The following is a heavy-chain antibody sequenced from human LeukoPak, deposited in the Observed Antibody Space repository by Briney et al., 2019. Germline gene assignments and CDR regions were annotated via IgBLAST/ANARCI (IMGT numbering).Heavy chain of an antibody. V-gene: IGHV3-15*01. Sequence: GGSLRLSCAASGFTFSNAWMSWVRQAPGKGLEWVGRVKSKTNGGTIDYAAPVKGRFTISRDDSKNTLYLQMNSLKTEDTAVYYCARDSGWDHAFDIWGQGTMVTVSS. D-gene: IGHD6-19*01. J-gene: IGHJ3*02. CDR1: GFTFSNAW. CDR2: VKSKTNGGTI. CDR3: ARDSGWDHAFDI.